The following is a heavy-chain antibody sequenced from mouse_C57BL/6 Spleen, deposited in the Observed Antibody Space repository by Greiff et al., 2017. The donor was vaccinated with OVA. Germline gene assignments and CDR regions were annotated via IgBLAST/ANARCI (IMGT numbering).Heavy chain of an antibody. Sequence: VQLQQPGAELVKPGASVKLSCKASGYTFTSYWMHWVKQRPGQGLEWIGMIHPNSGSTNYNEKFKSKATLTVDKSSSTAYMQLSSLTSEDSAVYYCERKGAMEVDYWGQGTSVTVSS. V-gene: IGHV1-64*01. CDR1: GYTFTSYW. CDR2: IHPNSGST. D-gene: IGHD1-1*02. CDR3: ERKGAMEVDY. J-gene: IGHJ4*01.